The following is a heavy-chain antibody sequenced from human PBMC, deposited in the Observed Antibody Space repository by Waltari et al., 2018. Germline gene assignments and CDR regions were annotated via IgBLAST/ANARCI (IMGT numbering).Heavy chain of an antibody. Sequence: EVQLVESGGGLVQPGGSLRLFCAASGFTVSRYSMNWVRQAPGKGLEWVSYISGDSGSIHYADSVKGRITVSRDNAKNSLYLQMSSLTAEDTAVFYCARDRDWAFDIWGQGTMVTVSS. CDR2: ISGDSGSI. D-gene: IGHD2-21*01. CDR3: ARDRDWAFDI. V-gene: IGHV3-48*04. CDR1: GFTVSRYS. J-gene: IGHJ3*02.